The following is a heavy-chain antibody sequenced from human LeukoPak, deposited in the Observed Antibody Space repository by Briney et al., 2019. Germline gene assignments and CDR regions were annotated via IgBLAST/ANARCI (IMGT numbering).Heavy chain of an antibody. CDR3: ARALSYDFWSGYQYNWFDP. J-gene: IGHJ5*02. Sequence: SETLSLTCAVYGGSFSGYYWSWLRQPPGKGLEWIGEINHSGSTNYNPSLKSRVTISVDTSKNQFSLKLSSVTAADTAVYYCARALSYDFWSGYQYNWFDPWGQGTLVTVSS. CDR2: INHSGST. CDR1: GGSFSGYY. D-gene: IGHD3-3*01. V-gene: IGHV4-34*01.